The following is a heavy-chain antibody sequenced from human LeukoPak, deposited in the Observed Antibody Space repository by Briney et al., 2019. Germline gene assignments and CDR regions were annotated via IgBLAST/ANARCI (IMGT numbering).Heavy chain of an antibody. CDR3: ARVILLWFGESTNWFDP. V-gene: IGHV4-34*01. J-gene: IGHJ5*02. CDR1: GGSFSGYY. CDR2: INHSGSA. Sequence: SETLSLTCAVYGGSFSGYYWSWIRQPPGKGLEWIGEINHSGSANYNPSLKSRVTISVDTSKNQFSLKLSSVTAADTAVYYCARVILLWFGESTNWFDPWGQGTLVTVSS. D-gene: IGHD3-10*01.